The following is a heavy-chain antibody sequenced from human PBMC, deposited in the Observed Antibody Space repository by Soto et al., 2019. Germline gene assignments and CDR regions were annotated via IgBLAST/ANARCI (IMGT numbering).Heavy chain of an antibody. D-gene: IGHD3-22*01. Sequence: QVQLVESGGGVVQPGRSLRLSCAASGFTFSSYGMHWVRQAPGKGLEWVAIISYDGNYKYYADSVKGRFTISRDNSENPLYLQMNSLRAEDTAVYYCGKVSTYYYDSTFDYWGQGTLVTVSS. V-gene: IGHV3-30*18. CDR2: ISYDGNYK. CDR1: GFTFSSYG. J-gene: IGHJ4*02. CDR3: GKVSTYYYDSTFDY.